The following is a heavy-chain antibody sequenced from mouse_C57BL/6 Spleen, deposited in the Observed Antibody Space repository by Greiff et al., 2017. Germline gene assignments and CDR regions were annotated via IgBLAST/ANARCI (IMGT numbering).Heavy chain of an antibody. J-gene: IGHJ2*01. CDR3: AREGYGSSADY. CDR1: GYTFTSYG. Sequence: QVQLQQSGAELARPGASVKLSCKASGYTFTSYGISWVKQRTGQGLEWIGEIYPRSGNTYYNEKFKGKAKMTADKSSSTAYMELRSLTSEDSAVYFCAREGYGSSADYWGQGTTLTVSS. CDR2: IYPRSGNT. V-gene: IGHV1-81*01. D-gene: IGHD1-1*01.